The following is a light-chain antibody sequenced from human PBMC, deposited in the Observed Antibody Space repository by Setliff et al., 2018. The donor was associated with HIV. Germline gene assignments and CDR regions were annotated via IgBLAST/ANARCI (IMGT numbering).Light chain of an antibody. V-gene: IGLV2-14*01. J-gene: IGLJ1*01. CDR2: DVS. CDR3: SSYTSSSTYV. CDR1: SSDIGGYNY. Sequence: QSALTQPASVSGPPGQSITISCTGTSSDIGGYNYVSWYQQHPGKAPKLMIYDVSKRPSGVSNRFSGSKSGNTASLTISGLQAEDEAAYYCSSYTSSSTYVFATGTKV.